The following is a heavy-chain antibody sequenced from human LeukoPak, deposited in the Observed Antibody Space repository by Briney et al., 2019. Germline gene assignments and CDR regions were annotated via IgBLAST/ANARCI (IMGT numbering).Heavy chain of an antibody. D-gene: IGHD6-19*01. V-gene: IGHV4-61*08. CDR3: ARAVAGKGYYYGMDV. CDR1: GGSISSGGYY. J-gene: IGHJ6*02. Sequence: SETLSLTCTVSGGSISSGGYYWSWIRQPPGKGLEWIGYIYYSGSTNYNPSLKSRVTISVDTSKNQFSLKLGSVTAADTAVYYCARAVAGKGYYYGMDVWGQGTTVTVSS. CDR2: IYYSGST.